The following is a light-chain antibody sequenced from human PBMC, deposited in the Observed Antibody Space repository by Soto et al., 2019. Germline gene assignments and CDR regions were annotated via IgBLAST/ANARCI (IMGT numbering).Light chain of an antibody. V-gene: IGLV2-8*01. CDR3: SSYAGRNNMV. CDR2: EVT. Sequence: QSVLSQPPSASGSPGQSVTISCAGTSRDVGGYNYVSWYQQHPGEVPRLMIYEVTKRPSGVPDRFSGSKSGNTASLTVSGLQAEDEADYYCSSYAGRNNMVFGGGTQLTVL. J-gene: IGLJ2*01. CDR1: SRDVGGYNY.